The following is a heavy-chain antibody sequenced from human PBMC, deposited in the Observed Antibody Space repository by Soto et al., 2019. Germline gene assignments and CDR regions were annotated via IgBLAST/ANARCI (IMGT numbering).Heavy chain of an antibody. CDR2: ISSSSSYI. V-gene: IGHV3-21*01. CDR1: GFTFSSYS. J-gene: IGHJ4*02. Sequence: TGGSLRLSCAASGFTFSSYSMNWVRQAPGKGLEWVSSISSSSSYIYYADSVKGRFTISRDNAKNSLYLQMNSLRAEDTAVYYCARGGVGLFDYWGQGTLVTVSS. CDR3: ARGGVGLFDY. D-gene: IGHD2-15*01.